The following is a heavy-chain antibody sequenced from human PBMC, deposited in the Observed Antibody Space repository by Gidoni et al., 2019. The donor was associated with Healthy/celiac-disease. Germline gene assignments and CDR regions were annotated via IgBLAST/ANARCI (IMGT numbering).Heavy chain of an antibody. J-gene: IGHJ6*02. CDR3: TTDRGILFDYYYGMDV. Sequence: EVQLVESGGGLVQPGGSLRLSCAASGFTFSNACMSWVRQAPGKGLEWVGRIKSKTDGGTTDYAAPVKGRFTISRDDSKNTLYLQMNSLKTEDTAVYYCTTDRGILFDYYYGMDVWGQGTTVTVSS. CDR1: GFTFSNAC. D-gene: IGHD2-15*01. V-gene: IGHV3-15*01. CDR2: IKSKTDGGTT.